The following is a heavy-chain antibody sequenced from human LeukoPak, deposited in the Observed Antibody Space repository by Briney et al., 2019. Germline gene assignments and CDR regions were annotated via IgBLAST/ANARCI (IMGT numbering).Heavy chain of an antibody. Sequence: GASVKVSCKASGYTFTSYGISWVRQAPGQGLEWMGWISAYNGNTKYAQKLQGRVTMTTDTSTSTAYMELRSLRSDDTAVYYCARDYYDRSGYLPFDYWGQGSPVTVS. J-gene: IGHJ4*02. CDR2: ISAYNGNT. D-gene: IGHD3-22*01. V-gene: IGHV1-18*01. CDR3: ARDYYDRSGYLPFDY. CDR1: GYTFTSYG.